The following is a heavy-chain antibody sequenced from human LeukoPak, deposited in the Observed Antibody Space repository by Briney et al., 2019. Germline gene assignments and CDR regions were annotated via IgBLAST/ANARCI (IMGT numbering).Heavy chain of an antibody. CDR2: INCGGGSS. Sequence: GGTLRFSCAASGFTFDDNGMSRVGHGPGKGLKWVSGINCGGGSSVYAVSVKGRFTISRDNAKNSLYLQMKSLRAEDTALYHCARSPSYSSSWWWFDPWGQGVLVTVSS. CDR1: GFTFDDNG. D-gene: IGHD6-13*01. V-gene: IGHV3-20*01. J-gene: IGHJ5*02. CDR3: ARSPSYSSSWWWFDP.